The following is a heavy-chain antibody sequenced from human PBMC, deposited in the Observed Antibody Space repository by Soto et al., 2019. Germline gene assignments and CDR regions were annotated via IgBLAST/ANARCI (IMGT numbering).Heavy chain of an antibody. D-gene: IGHD2-2*01. Sequence: GGSVRLSCVASGVSFSEYGMSWVRQTPQKTLERDAPISGNKMTTFYPDSVKGRFFISRDHSVNTLHLQFTSLTTDDTAIYHYAKRRLNTITSWSGCWGRGVQITVAS. V-gene: IGHV3-23*01. J-gene: IGHJ1*01. CDR3: AKRRLNTITSWSGC. CDR2: ISGNKMTT. CDR1: GVSFSEYG.